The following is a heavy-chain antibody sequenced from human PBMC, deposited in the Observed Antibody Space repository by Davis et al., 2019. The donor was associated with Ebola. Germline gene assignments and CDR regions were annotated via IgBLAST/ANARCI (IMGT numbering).Heavy chain of an antibody. V-gene: IGHV4-59*01. CDR3: ARGHDYGAQIYFDY. CDR1: GASISNYY. D-gene: IGHD4-17*01. CDR2: IYYSGST. J-gene: IGHJ4*02. Sequence: SETLSLTCTVSGASISNYYWSWIRQTPGKGLEWIAYIYYSGSTNYNPSLKSRVTISVDTSKNQFSLKLSSVTAADTAVYYCARGHDYGAQIYFDYWGQGTPVTVSS.